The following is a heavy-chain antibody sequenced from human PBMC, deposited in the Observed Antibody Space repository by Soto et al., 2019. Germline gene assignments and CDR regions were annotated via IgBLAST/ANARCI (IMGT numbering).Heavy chain of an antibody. CDR3: ARQIYDSRGYSYAY. J-gene: IGHJ4*02. CDR2: IYSLGNT. Sequence: QLQLQESGPGLVKPSETLSLTCTVSGGSISSSSYYWGWIRQPPGQGLEWLGTIYSLGNTYYNPSLKSRVTISVDKSKSQLFLKLSSVTAPDTAVYYCARQIYDSRGYSYAYWGQGALVTVSS. V-gene: IGHV4-39*01. CDR1: GGSISSSSYY. D-gene: IGHD3-22*01.